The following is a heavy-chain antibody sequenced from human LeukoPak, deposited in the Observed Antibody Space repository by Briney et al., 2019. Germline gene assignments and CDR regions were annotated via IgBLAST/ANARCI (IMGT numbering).Heavy chain of an antibody. CDR2: ISSSGSTI. V-gene: IGHV3-48*03. CDR3: ARGYSWGCDS. J-gene: IGHJ5*02. CDR1: GFTFSSYE. D-gene: IGHD3-22*01. Sequence: GGSLRLSCAASGFTFSSYEMNWVRQAPGKGLEWVSYISSSGSTIYYADSVKGRFTISRDNAKNSLYLQMNSLRDEDTAVYYCARGYSWGCDSWGQGTLATVSS.